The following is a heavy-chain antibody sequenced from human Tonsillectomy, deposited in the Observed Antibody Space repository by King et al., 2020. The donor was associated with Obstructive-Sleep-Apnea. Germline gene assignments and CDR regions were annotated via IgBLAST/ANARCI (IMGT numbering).Heavy chain of an antibody. CDR2: IYPGDSDT. V-gene: IGHV5-51*01. D-gene: IGHD6-19*01. Sequence: QLVQSGAEVKKPGESLKISCKGSGYSFTSYWIGWVRQMPGKGLEWMGIIYPGDSDTRYSPSFQGQVTISADKSISTAYLQWSSLKASDTAMYYCASLARQEDSVAGGGIGAFDIWGQGTMVTVSS. CDR3: ASLARQEDSVAGGGIGAFDI. J-gene: IGHJ3*02. CDR1: GYSFTSYW.